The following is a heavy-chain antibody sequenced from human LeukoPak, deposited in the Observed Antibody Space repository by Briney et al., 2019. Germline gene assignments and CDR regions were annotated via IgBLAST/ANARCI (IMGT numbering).Heavy chain of an antibody. CDR2: IKQGGSEE. J-gene: IGHJ4*02. V-gene: IGHV3-7*01. CDR1: GFTFSSYW. D-gene: IGHD3-22*01. CDR3: ARWTIYYYDSSGYYGY. Sequence: GGSLRLSCAASGFTFSSYWMSWVRQAPGKGLEWVANIKQGGSEEYYVDSVKGRFTISRDNAKNSLYLQMNSLRAEDTAVYYCARWTIYYYDSSGYYGYWGQGTPVTVSS.